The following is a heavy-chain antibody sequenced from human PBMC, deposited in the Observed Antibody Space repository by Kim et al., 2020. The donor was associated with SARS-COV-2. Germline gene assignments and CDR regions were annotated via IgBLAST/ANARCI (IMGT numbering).Heavy chain of an antibody. CDR3: ARFRPSRVTSYYYYYGMDV. D-gene: IGHD4-17*01. Sequence: ASVKVSCKASGYTFTSYGISWVRQAPGQGLEWMGWISAYNGNTNYAQKLQGRVTMTTDTSTSTAYMELRSLRSDDTAVYYCARFRPSRVTSYYYYYGMDVWGQGTTVTVSS. CDR2: ISAYNGNT. CDR1: GYTFTSYG. J-gene: IGHJ6*02. V-gene: IGHV1-18*04.